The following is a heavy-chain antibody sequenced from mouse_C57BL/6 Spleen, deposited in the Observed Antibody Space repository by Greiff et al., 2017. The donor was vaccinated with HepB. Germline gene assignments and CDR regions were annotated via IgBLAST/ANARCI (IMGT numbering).Heavy chain of an antibody. V-gene: IGHV1-59*01. CDR2: IDPSDSYT. J-gene: IGHJ3*01. CDR3: ASPDSSGYGAWFAY. CDR1: GYTFTSYW. Sequence: QVQLQQSGAELVRPGTSVKLSCKASGYTFTSYWMHWVKQRPGQGLEWIGVIDPSDSYTNYNQKFKGKATLTVDTSSSTAYMQLSSLTSEDSAVYYWASPDSSGYGAWFAYWGQGTLVTVSA. D-gene: IGHD3-2*02.